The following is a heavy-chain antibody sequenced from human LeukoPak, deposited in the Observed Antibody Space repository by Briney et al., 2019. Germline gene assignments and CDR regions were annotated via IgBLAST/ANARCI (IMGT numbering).Heavy chain of an antibody. V-gene: IGHV3-23*01. CDR3: AKGGRGYYDSSGYGEDY. D-gene: IGHD3-22*01. CDR2: ISGSGGST. CDR1: GFTFSSYA. J-gene: IGHJ4*02. Sequence: GGSLRLSCAASGFTFSSYAMSWVRQAPGKGLEWVSAISGSGGSTYYADSVKGRFTISRDNSKNTLYLQMNSLRAEDTAVYYCAKGGRGYYDSSGYGEDYWGQGTLVTVSS.